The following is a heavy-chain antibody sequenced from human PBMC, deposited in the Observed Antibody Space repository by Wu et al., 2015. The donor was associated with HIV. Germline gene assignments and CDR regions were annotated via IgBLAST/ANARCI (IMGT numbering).Heavy chain of an antibody. Sequence: QVQLVQSGAEVKKPGSSVKVSCKASGGTFSSYAISWVRQAPGQGLEWMGRIIPIFGTANYAQKFQGRVTITADESTSTAYMELSSLRSEDTAVYYCARVGVLRFLEWPPHDAFDIWGQGTMVTVSS. CDR1: GGTFSSYA. V-gene: IGHV1-69*13. J-gene: IGHJ3*02. CDR2: IIPIFGTA. CDR3: ARVGVLRFLEWPPHDAFDI. D-gene: IGHD3-3*01.